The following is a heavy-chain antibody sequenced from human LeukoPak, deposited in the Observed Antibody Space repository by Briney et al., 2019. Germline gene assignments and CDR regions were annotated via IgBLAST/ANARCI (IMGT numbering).Heavy chain of an antibody. CDR3: ARGRTTVTTAPLDY. D-gene: IGHD4-17*01. V-gene: IGHV3-30*03. Sequence: GGSLRLSRAASGFTFSSYGMHWVRQAPGKGLEWVAVISYDGSNKYYADSVKGRFTISRDNSKNTLYLQMNSLRAEDTAVYYCARGRTTVTTAPLDYWGQGTLVTVSS. CDR2: ISYDGSNK. CDR1: GFTFSSYG. J-gene: IGHJ4*02.